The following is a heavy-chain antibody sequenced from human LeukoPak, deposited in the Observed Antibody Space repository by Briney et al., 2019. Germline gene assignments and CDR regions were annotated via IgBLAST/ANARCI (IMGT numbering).Heavy chain of an antibody. J-gene: IGHJ5*02. CDR3: ARERYQGETNWFDP. CDR2: ISSSGSTI. V-gene: IGHV3-11*04. Sequence: GGSLRLSCAASGFTFSDYYMSWIRQAPGKGLEWVSYISSSGSTIYYADSVKGRFTISRDNAKNSLYLQMNSLRAEDTAVYYCARERYQGETNWFDPWGQGTLVTVSS. D-gene: IGHD1-14*01. CDR1: GFTFSDYY.